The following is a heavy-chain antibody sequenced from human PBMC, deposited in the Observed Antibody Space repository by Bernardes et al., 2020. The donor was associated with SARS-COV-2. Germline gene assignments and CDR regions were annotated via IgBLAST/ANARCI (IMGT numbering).Heavy chain of an antibody. V-gene: IGHV4-39*01. CDR3: ATTRTMTSGGFDS. CDR1: GGSLSSNSYH. J-gene: IGHJ5*01. Sequence: SETLSLTCAVSGGSLSSNSYHWGWIPLPKGKGLEYIATIDYSGSSYYNPSLKSRVTISADTSKNQVSLKLSSVTAADTAVYFCATTRTMTSGGFDSWGQGTLVTVSS. D-gene: IGHD1-1*01. CDR2: IDYSGSS.